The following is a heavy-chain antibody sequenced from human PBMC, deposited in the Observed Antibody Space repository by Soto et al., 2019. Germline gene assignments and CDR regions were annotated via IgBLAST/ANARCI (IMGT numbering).Heavy chain of an antibody. CDR3: ERDLGAQIVDY. Sequence: QVQLVQSGAEVKKPGASVKVSCKASGYTFISYGISWVRQAPGQGLEWMGWISGYNGNTKNAQKLQGRVTMTTDTSTSTAYMEMRSLRSDETALYYSERDLGAQIVDYWGQGTLVTVAS. D-gene: IGHD1-26*01. CDR2: ISGYNGNT. J-gene: IGHJ4*02. CDR1: GYTFISYG. V-gene: IGHV1-18*01.